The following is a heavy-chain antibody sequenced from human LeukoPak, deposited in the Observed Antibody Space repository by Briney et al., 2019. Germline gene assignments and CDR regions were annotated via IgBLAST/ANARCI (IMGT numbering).Heavy chain of an antibody. J-gene: IGHJ4*02. V-gene: IGHV5-51*01. CDR3: ARHSVEVWADY. D-gene: IGHD5-24*01. Sequence: GESLKISCKGSGYSFTSYWIGWVRQMPGKGLEWMGIIYPVDSDASYSPSFYVKVTISADKSISTAYLQWSSLKDSDTAMYYWARHSVEVWADYWGQGTLVTVSS. CDR1: GYSFTSYW. CDR2: IYPVDSDA.